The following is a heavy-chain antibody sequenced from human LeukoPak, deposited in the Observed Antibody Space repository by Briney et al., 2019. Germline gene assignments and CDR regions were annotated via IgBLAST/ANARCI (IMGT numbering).Heavy chain of an antibody. D-gene: IGHD3-22*01. V-gene: IGHV3-23*01. CDR3: AIQAGGYYYPFDF. CDR1: GFTFSTYA. Sequence: GGSLRLSCAASGFTFSTYAMSWVRQAPGKGLEWASTISRSGDSTYYADSVRGRFTISRDISKSTLYLEMSSLRAEDTAVYYCAIQAGGYYYPFDFWGQGTLVTVSS. J-gene: IGHJ4*02. CDR2: ISRSGDST.